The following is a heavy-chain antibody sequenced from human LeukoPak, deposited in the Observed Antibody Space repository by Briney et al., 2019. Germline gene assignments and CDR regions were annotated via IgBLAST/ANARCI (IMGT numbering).Heavy chain of an antibody. CDR3: ARDAPSRAYCGGDCYPNWFDP. J-gene: IGHJ5*02. CDR2: ISSSGSTI. D-gene: IGHD2-21*01. Sequence: PGGSLRLSCAASGFSLSNYAMSWVRQAPGKGLEWVSYISSSGSTIYYADSVKGRFTISRDNAKNSLYLQMNSLRAEDTAVYYCARDAPSRAYCGGDCYPNWFDPWGQGTLVTVSS. CDR1: GFSLSNYA. V-gene: IGHV3-11*04.